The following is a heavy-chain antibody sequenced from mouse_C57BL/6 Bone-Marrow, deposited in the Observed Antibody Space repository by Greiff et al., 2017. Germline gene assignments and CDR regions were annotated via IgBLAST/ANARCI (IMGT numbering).Heavy chain of an antibody. CDR3: ARRGGYGSSYWYFDV. CDR1: GFTFSDYG. Sequence: EVQRVESGGGLVQPGGSLKLSCAASGFTFSDYGMAWVRQAPRKGPEWVAFISNLAYSIYYADTVTGRFTISRENAKNTLYLEMSSLRSEDTAMYYCARRGGYGSSYWYFDVWGTGTTVTVSS. CDR2: ISNLAYSI. D-gene: IGHD1-1*01. V-gene: IGHV5-15*01. J-gene: IGHJ1*03.